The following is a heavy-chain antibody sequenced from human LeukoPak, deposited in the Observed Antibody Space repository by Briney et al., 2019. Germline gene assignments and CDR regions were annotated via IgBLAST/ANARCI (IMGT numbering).Heavy chain of an antibody. D-gene: IGHD1-7*01. Sequence: GGSLRLSCAASGFTFNTYSMSWVRQAPGKGLEWGSIISRTSESIFYADSVKGRFTISRDNAKNSLYLQMNGLRAEDTAAYYCARGATDTTRWFDPWGQGTLVTVSS. CDR1: GFTFNTYS. V-gene: IGHV3-21*01. CDR2: ISRTSESI. J-gene: IGHJ5*02. CDR3: ARGATDTTRWFDP.